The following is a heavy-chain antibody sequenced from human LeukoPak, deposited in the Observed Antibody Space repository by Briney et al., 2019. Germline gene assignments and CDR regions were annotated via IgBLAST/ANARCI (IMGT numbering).Heavy chain of an antibody. Sequence: SETLSLTCAVSGYSISSGYYWGWIRQPPGKGLEWIGSIYHSGSTYYNPSPKSRVTISVDTSKNQFSLKLSSVTAADTAVYYCARPDYYDSSGYDYWGQGTLVTVSS. CDR1: GYSISSGYY. CDR2: IYHSGST. CDR3: ARPDYYDSSGYDY. J-gene: IGHJ4*02. D-gene: IGHD3-22*01. V-gene: IGHV4-38-2*01.